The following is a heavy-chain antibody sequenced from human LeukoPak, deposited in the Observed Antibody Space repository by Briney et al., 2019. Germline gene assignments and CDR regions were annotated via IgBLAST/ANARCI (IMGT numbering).Heavy chain of an antibody. J-gene: IGHJ4*02. CDR1: GFTFSSYG. Sequence: PGRSLRLSCAASGFTFSSYGMHWVRQAPGKGLEWVAVISYDGSNKYYADSVKGRFTISRDNSKNTLYLQMNSLRAEDTAVYYCAKQQLDRAYWGQGTLVTVSS. V-gene: IGHV3-30*18. CDR2: ISYDGSNK. CDR3: AKQQLDRAY. D-gene: IGHD6-13*01.